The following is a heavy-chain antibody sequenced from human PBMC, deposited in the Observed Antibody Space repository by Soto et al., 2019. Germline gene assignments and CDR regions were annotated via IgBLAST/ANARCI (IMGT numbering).Heavy chain of an antibody. CDR3: ARSFVVVPAANPLYYYYYGMDV. Sequence: GGSLRLSCAASGFTFSSYGMHWVRQAPGKGLEWVAVIWYDGSNKYYADSVKGRFTISRDNSKNTLYLQMNSLRAEDTAVYYCARSFVVVPAANPLYYYYYGMDVWGQGTTVTVSS. CDR2: IWYDGSNK. D-gene: IGHD2-2*01. V-gene: IGHV3-33*01. J-gene: IGHJ6*02. CDR1: GFTFSSYG.